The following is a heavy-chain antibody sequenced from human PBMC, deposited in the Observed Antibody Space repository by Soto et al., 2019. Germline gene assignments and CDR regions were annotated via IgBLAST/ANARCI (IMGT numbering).Heavy chain of an antibody. J-gene: IGHJ4*02. Sequence: QVQLVKSGAEVENPGASVKVSCKASGYTFSNFGINWVRQAPGQGLEWMGWITPYNGNANYAQKYQDRLTVTTDTSTNTSYLELRSLRSDDTAVYFCARARMYSGAYHDYWGQGTLVTVSS. CDR3: ARARMYSGAYHDY. D-gene: IGHD1-26*01. CDR2: ITPYNGNA. V-gene: IGHV1-18*04. CDR1: GYTFSNFG.